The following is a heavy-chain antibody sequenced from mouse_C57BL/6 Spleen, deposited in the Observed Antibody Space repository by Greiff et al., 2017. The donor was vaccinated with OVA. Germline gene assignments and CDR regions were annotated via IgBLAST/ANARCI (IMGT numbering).Heavy chain of an antibody. CDR2: ILPGSGST. V-gene: IGHV1-9*01. J-gene: IGHJ4*01. Sequence: VQLQQSGAELMKPGASVKLSCKATGYTFTGYWIEWVKQRPGHGLEWIGEILPGSGSTNYNEKFKGKATLTADTSSNTAYMQPSSLTTEDSAIYYWARAAYYYGSSCGGYYAMDYWGQGTSVTVSS. CDR1: GYTFTGYW. CDR3: ARAAYYYGSSCGGYYAMDY. D-gene: IGHD1-1*01.